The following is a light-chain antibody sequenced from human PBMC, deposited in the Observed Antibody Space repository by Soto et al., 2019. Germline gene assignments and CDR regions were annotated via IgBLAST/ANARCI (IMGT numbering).Light chain of an antibody. CDR3: QQRSNWPSIT. CDR1: QSVSSY. V-gene: IGKV3-11*01. Sequence: IVLTQSPATLSLSPGERATLSCRASQSVSSYLAWYQQKPGQAPRLLISDASNRATGIPVRFSGSGSGTDFTLTISSLEAEDSAVYYCQQRSNWPSITFGQGTRLEIK. J-gene: IGKJ5*01. CDR2: DAS.